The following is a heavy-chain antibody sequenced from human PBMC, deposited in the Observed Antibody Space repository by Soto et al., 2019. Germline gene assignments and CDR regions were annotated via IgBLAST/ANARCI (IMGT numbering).Heavy chain of an antibody. CDR1: GYTFTSYY. D-gene: IGHD1-1*01. Sequence: ASVKVSCKASGYTFTSYYMHWVRQAPGQGLEWMGIINPSGGSTSYAQKFQGRVTITADTSTSTAYMELSSLRSEDTAVYYCARGQGNTSLKYNWFDPWGQGTLVTVSS. CDR3: ARGQGNTSLKYNWFDP. CDR2: INPSGGST. J-gene: IGHJ5*02. V-gene: IGHV1-46*01.